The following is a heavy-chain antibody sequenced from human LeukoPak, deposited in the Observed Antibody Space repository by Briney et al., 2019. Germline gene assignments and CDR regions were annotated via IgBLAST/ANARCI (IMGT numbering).Heavy chain of an antibody. D-gene: IGHD6-19*01. CDR2: IYYSGNT. V-gene: IGHV4-39*01. Sequence: RSSETLSLTCTVSGGSFSNSIYYWGWIRQPPGKGLEWVGSIYYSGNTYQNPSLKSRVTISVDTSKNQFSLKPSSVTAADTAVYYCARHRYSSGWSDFDYWGQGTLVTVSS. J-gene: IGHJ4*02. CDR3: ARHRYSSGWSDFDY. CDR1: GGSFSNSIYY.